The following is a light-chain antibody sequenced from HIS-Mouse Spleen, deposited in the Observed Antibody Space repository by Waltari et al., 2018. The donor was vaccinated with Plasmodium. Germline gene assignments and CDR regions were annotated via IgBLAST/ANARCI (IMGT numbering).Light chain of an antibody. CDR1: SRSVLLYHL. V-gene: IGLV2-23*01. J-gene: IGLJ3*02. CDR3: CSYAGSSTLV. CDR2: EGS. Sequence: QSALTQPASVSGSPGHSITLSCTATSRSVLLYHLVSWYQQPPGKAPKLMIYEGSKRPSGVSNRFSGSKSGNTASLTISGLQAEDEADYYCCSYAGSSTLVFGGGTKLTVL.